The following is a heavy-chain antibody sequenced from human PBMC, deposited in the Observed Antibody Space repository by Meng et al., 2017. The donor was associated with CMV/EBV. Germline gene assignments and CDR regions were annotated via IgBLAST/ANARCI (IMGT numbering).Heavy chain of an antibody. Sequence: GESLKISCAASGFTFSNYNMKWVRQAPGKGPEWVSSVSSTSTDIYYADSVKGRFTISRDNAKKSLSLQMDSLRVEDTAVYYCARGKYGIYPFHYGMDVWGQGTTVTVSS. CDR3: ARGKYGIYPFHYGMDV. CDR2: VSSTSTDI. D-gene: IGHD2/OR15-2a*01. CDR1: GFTFSNYN. J-gene: IGHJ6*02. V-gene: IGHV3-21*01.